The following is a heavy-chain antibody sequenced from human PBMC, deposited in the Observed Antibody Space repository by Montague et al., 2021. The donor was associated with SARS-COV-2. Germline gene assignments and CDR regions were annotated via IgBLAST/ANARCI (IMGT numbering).Heavy chain of an antibody. CDR3: ARAHSGGWAHLDN. CDR1: GGSISSGSYY. Sequence: TLSLTCTVSGGSISSGSYYWSWIRQPAGKGLEWIGRIYTSGTTDYSFSLKSRVTMSVDTSKNQFSLKLTSVTAADTAVYYCARAHSGGWAHLDNWGQGSLVTVSS. CDR2: IYTSGTT. D-gene: IGHD5-12*01. V-gene: IGHV4-61*02. J-gene: IGHJ4*02.